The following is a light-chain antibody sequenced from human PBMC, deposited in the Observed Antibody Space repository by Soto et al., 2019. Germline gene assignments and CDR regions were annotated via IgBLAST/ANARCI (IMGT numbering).Light chain of an antibody. J-gene: IGLJ3*02. CDR3: AAWNDSLSGLV. CDR2: SNN. V-gene: IGLV1-47*02. CDR1: ISNIGSNY. Sequence: QLVLTQPPSASGTPGQRVNISCSGNISNIGSNYVYWYQQLPGTAPKLLIYSNNQRPSGVPDRFSGSKSGTSASLAISGLRSEDEADYNCAAWNDSLSGLVFGGGTKLTVL.